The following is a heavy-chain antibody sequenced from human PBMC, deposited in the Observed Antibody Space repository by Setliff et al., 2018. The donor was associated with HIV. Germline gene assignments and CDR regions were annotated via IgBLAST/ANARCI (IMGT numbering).Heavy chain of an antibody. CDR3: VRDQIGDVQVAGTWGT. V-gene: IGHV5-51*01. CDR2: INPSTSEV. Sequence: PGESLKISCKDSGYKFTSYWVGWVRQMPGRGLEWMGFINPSTSEVRYRPSLQGQVTMSVDKSISTAFLQWSSLAASDTAMYYCVRDQIGDVQVAGTWGTWGQGTLGTVS. D-gene: IGHD6-19*01. CDR1: GYKFTSYW. J-gene: IGHJ5*02.